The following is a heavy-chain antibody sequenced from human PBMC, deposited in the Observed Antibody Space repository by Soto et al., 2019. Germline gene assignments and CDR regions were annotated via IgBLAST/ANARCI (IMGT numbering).Heavy chain of an antibody. V-gene: IGHV3-49*03. CDR2: IRSKAYGGTT. CDR3: TIRSEGAYYYGMDV. D-gene: IGHD1-26*01. Sequence: GGSLRLSCTASGFTFGDYAMSWFRQAPGKGLEWVGFIRSKAYGGTTEYAASVKGRFTISRDDSKSIAYLQMNSLKTEDTAVYYCTIRSEGAYYYGMDVWGQGTTVTVSS. J-gene: IGHJ6*02. CDR1: GFTFGDYA.